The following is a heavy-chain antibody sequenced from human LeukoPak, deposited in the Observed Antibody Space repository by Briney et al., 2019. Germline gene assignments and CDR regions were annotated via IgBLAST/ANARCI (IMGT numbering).Heavy chain of an antibody. CDR1: GFALSSAW. Sequence: GGSLRLSCAASGFALSSAWMNWVRQAPGKGLEWVVHFKSNTATNYAAPVKGRFTFSSDDSQNTLYLQMSSLKTEATAVYYCTTDLAAVGKGEFDYWGQGTLVTVSS. J-gene: IGHJ4*02. CDR3: TTDLAAVGKGEFDY. D-gene: IGHD6-13*01. V-gene: IGHV3-15*01. CDR2: FKSNTAT.